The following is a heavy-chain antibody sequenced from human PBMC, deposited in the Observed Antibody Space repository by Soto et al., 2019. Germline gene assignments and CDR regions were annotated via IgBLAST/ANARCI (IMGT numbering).Heavy chain of an antibody. CDR1: GGSISSGGYS. D-gene: IGHD6-13*01. CDR2: IYHSGST. J-gene: IGHJ4*02. V-gene: IGHV4-30-2*01. Sequence: SETLSLTCAVSGGSISSGGYSWSWIRQPPGKGLEWIGYIYHSGSTYYNPSLKSRVTISIDMSKSQFSLKLSSVTAADTAVYYCASRYSYSWDSYFNYWGQGTLVTVSS. CDR3: ASRYSYSWDSYFNY.